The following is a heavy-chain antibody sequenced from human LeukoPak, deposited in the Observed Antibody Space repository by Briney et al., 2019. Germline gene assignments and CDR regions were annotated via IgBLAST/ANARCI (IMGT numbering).Heavy chain of an antibody. CDR3: AGAGCSSTSCLHYYYYYMDV. V-gene: IGHV1-69*05. D-gene: IGHD2-2*01. CDR2: IIPIFSTA. Sequence: ASVKVSCKASGGTFSSYAISWVRQAPGQGLEWMGGIIPIFSTANYAQKFQGRVTITTDESTSTAYMELSSLRSEDTAVYYCAGAGCSSTSCLHYYYYYMDVWGKGTTVTVSS. CDR1: GGTFSSYA. J-gene: IGHJ6*03.